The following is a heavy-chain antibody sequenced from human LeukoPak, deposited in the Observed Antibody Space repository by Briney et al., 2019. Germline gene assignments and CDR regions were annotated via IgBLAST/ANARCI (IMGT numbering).Heavy chain of an antibody. V-gene: IGHV3-23*01. J-gene: IGHJ4*02. CDR3: ARSSIAATKGRYYFDY. Sequence: GGSLRLSCAASGFTFSSYAMSWVRQAPGKGLEWVSAICGAGGSTYYADSVKGRFTVSRDSSHNTVSLQMNSLRAEDTAVYYCARSSIAATKGRYYFDYWGQGTLVTVSS. CDR1: GFTFSSYA. CDR2: ICGAGGST. D-gene: IGHD6-6*01.